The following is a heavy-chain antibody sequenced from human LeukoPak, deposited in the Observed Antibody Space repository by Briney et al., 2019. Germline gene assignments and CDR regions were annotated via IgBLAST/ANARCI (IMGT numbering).Heavy chain of an antibody. D-gene: IGHD3-10*02. J-gene: IGHJ3*02. CDR3: ARGESITMFGVPLDAFDI. Sequence: SETLSLTCAVYGGSFSGYYWSWIRQPPGKGLEWIGEINHSGSTNYNPSLKSRVTISVDTSKNQFSLKLSSVTAADTAVYYCARGESITMFGVPLDAFDIRGQGTMVTVSS. CDR1: GGSFSGYY. V-gene: IGHV4-34*01. CDR2: INHSGST.